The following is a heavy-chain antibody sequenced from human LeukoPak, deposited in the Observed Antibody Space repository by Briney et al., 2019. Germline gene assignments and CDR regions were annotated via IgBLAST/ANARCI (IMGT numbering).Heavy chain of an antibody. V-gene: IGHV4-34*01. CDR3: ARGLWLVY. J-gene: IGHJ4*02. Sequence: SETLSLTCADYGGSFSGYYWSWIRQPPGKGLEWIGEINHSGSTNYNPSLKSRVTISVDTSKNQVSLKLSSVTAADTAVYYCARGLWLVYWGQGTLVTVSS. D-gene: IGHD6-19*01. CDR2: INHSGST. CDR1: GGSFSGYY.